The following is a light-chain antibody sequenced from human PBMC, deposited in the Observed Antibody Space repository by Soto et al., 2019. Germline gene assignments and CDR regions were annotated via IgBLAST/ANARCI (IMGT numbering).Light chain of an antibody. CDR2: GAS. V-gene: IGKV3-15*01. J-gene: IGKJ1*01. CDR1: QSVNSK. Sequence: EIVLTQSPGTLSLSPGERATLSCRASQSVNSKLAWYQQKPGQAPRLLIFGASSRASDIPDRFSGFGSGTEFTLTINSLQSEDFAVYYCQQYDNWPRTFGQGTKVDIK. CDR3: QQYDNWPRT.